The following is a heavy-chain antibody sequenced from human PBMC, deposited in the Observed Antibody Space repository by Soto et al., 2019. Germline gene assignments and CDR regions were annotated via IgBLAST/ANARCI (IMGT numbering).Heavy chain of an antibody. J-gene: IGHJ4*02. CDR2: IKSKTDGGAT. Sequence: EVQLVESGGGLVKPGGSLRLSCAASGFTFSNAWMNWVRQAPGKGLEWVGRIKSKTDGGATDYAAPVKGRFTISRDDSKNTLYLQMNSLKTEDTAVYYCTTLTRLLVHDDCWGQGTLVTVSS. CDR3: TTLTRLLVHDDC. V-gene: IGHV3-15*07. D-gene: IGHD3-22*01. CDR1: GFTFSNAW.